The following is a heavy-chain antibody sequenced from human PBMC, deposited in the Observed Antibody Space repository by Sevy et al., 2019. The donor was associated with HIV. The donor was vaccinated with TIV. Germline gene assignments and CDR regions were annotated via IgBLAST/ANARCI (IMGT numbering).Heavy chain of an antibody. CDR3: AKDTTGYCSSTSCYGYYFDY. V-gene: IGHV3-30*18. CDR2: ISYDGSNK. D-gene: IGHD2-2*01. Sequence: GGSLRLSCAASGFTFSSYGMHWVRQAPGKGLEWVAVISYDGSNKYYADSVKGRFTISRDNSKNTLYLQMNSLRAEDTAVYYCAKDTTGYCSSTSCYGYYFDYWGQGTLVTVSS. CDR1: GFTFSSYG. J-gene: IGHJ4*02.